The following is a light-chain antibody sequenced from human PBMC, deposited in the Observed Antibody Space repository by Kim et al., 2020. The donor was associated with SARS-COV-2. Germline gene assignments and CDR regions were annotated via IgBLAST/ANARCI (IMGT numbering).Light chain of an antibody. Sequence: GQKVTLSCSGSNSNIGKNYVSWYQQLPGTAPKLLIYDNDKRHSGIPDRFSGSKSGTSATLDITGLQTGDEADYYCATWDNSLNGLVFGGGTQLTVL. V-gene: IGLV1-51*01. CDR1: NSNIGKNY. J-gene: IGLJ2*01. CDR3: ATWDNSLNGLV. CDR2: DND.